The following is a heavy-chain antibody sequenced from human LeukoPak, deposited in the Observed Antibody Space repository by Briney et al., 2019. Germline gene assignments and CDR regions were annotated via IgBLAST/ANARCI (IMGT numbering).Heavy chain of an antibody. V-gene: IGHV3-20*04. J-gene: IGHJ6*03. D-gene: IGHD6-13*01. CDR1: GFTFDDYG. CDR2: INWNGGSI. CDR3: ARSYSSNWYYYYYMDV. Sequence: PGGSLRLSCAASGFTFDDYGMNWVRQAPGKGLERVSVINWNGGSIGYADSLKGRFTISRDNAQNSLYLQMNSLRAEDTALYYCARSYSSNWYYYYYMDVWGKGTTVTVSS.